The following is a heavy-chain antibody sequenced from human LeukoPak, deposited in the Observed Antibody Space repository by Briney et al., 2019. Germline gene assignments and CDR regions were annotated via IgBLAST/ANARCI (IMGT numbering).Heavy chain of an antibody. CDR3: ARDLGYYRADY. J-gene: IGHJ4*02. CDR1: GFTFSSYG. V-gene: IGHV3-64*04. D-gene: IGHD1-26*01. Sequence: PGGSLRLSCSASGFTFSSYGMHWVRQAPGKGLEYVSGISNKGGSTYYADSVRGRFTISRDNAKNSLYLQMNSLRAEDTAVYYCARDLGYYRADYWGQGTLVTVSS. CDR2: ISNKGGST.